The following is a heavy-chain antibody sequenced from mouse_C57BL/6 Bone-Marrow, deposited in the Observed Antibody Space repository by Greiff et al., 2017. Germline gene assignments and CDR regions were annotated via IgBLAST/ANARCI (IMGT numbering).Heavy chain of an antibody. CDR2: INPNNGGT. D-gene: IGHD3-3*01. J-gene: IGHJ4*01. Sequence: EVQLQQSGPELVKPGASVKISCKASGYTFTDYYMNWVKQSHGKSLEWIGDINPNNGGTSYNQKFKGKATLTVDKSSSTAYMELRSLTSEDSAVYYCARGGDCGLYAMEYWGQGTSVTVSA. CDR3: ARGGDCGLYAMEY. CDR1: GYTFTDYY. V-gene: IGHV1-26*01.